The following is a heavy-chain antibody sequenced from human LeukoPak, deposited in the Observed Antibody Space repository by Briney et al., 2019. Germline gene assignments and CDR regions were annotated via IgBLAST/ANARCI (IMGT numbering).Heavy chain of an antibody. V-gene: IGHV1-58*01. Sequence: EASVKVSCKASGFTFTSSAVQWVRQARGQRLGWIGWIVVGSGNTNYAQKFQERVTITRDMSTSTAYMELSSLRSEDTAVYYCAADNYVVSWFDPWGQGTLVTVSS. D-gene: IGHD1-7*01. CDR1: GFTFTSSA. J-gene: IGHJ5*02. CDR3: AADNYVVSWFDP. CDR2: IVVGSGNT.